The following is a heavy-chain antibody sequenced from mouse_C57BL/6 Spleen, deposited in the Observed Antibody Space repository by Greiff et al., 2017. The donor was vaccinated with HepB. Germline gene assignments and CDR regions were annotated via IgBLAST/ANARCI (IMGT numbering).Heavy chain of an antibody. CDR3: AREGLWLRREAWFAY. V-gene: IGHV1-78*01. J-gene: IGHJ3*01. CDR1: GYTFTDHT. D-gene: IGHD2-2*01. Sequence: VQLQQSDAELVKPGASVKISCKVSGYTFTDHTIHWMKQRPEQGLEWIGYIYPRDGSTKYNEKFKGKATLTADKSSSTAYMQLNSLTSEDSAVYCCAREGLWLRREAWFAYWGQGTLVTVSA. CDR2: IYPRDGST.